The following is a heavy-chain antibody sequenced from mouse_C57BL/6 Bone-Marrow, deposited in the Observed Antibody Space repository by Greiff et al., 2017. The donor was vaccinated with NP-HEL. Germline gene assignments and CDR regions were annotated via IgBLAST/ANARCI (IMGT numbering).Heavy chain of an antibody. Sequence: VQLKQSGPGLVKPSQSLSLTCSVTGYSITSGYYWNWIRQFPGNKLEWMGYISYDGSNNYNPSLKNRISITRDTSKNQFFLKLNSVTTEDTATYYCARQDYGSLFDYWGQGTTLTVSS. CDR2: ISYDGSN. D-gene: IGHD1-1*01. V-gene: IGHV3-6*01. J-gene: IGHJ2*01. CDR3: ARQDYGSLFDY. CDR1: GYSITSGYY.